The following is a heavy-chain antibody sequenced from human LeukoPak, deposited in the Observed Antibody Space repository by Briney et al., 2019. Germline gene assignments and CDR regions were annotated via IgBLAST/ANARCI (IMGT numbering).Heavy chain of an antibody. Sequence: SETLSLTCTVSGGSISSYYWSWIRQPPGKGLEWTGYIYYSGSTNYNPSLKSRVTISVDTSKNQFSLKLSSVTAADTAVYYCARHRYGDYVLRYWGQGTLVTVSS. J-gene: IGHJ4*02. D-gene: IGHD4-17*01. CDR3: ARHRYGDYVLRY. CDR2: IYYSGST. V-gene: IGHV4-59*08. CDR1: GGSISSYY.